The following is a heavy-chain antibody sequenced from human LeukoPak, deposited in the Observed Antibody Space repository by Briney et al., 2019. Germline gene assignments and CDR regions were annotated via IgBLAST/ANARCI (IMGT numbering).Heavy chain of an antibody. D-gene: IGHD3-16*01. CDR3: ARASWVSSADAVR. CDR1: GLSFSSFA. V-gene: IGHV3-23*01. Sequence: GGSLTLSCAASGLSFSSFAMSWVRQAPARGLQWVSSMKGTGERFYADSVRGRFTLSRDDSRNTVYLQLNNLRGEDTAVYYCARASWVSSADAVRWGQGTVVTVSS. CDR2: MKGTGER. J-gene: IGHJ4*02.